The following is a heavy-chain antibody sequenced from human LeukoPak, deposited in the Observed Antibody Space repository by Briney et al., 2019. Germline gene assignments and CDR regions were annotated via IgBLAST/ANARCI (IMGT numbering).Heavy chain of an antibody. J-gene: IGHJ4*02. CDR3: ARTMTTGTTHGELDF. V-gene: IGHV1-69*04. CDR2: IIPILGIA. CDR1: GGTFSSYA. Sequence: GASVKVSCKASGGTFSSYAISWVRQAPGQGLEWMGRIIPILGIANYAQKFQGRVTITADTSTSTAYMELRNLSSDDTAVYSCARTMTTGTTHGELDFWGQGTLVTVSS. D-gene: IGHD4-17*01.